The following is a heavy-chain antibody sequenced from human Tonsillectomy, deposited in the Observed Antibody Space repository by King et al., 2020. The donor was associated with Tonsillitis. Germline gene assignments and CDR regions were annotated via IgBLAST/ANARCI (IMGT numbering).Heavy chain of an antibody. CDR1: GGSFSGYY. D-gene: IGHD1-26*01. CDR3: ASGVWSPPYYYYGMNV. CDR2: VNHSGST. J-gene: IGHJ6*02. V-gene: IGHV4-34*01. Sequence: VQLQQWGAGLLKPSETLSLTCAVYGGSFSGYYWNWIRQPPGKGLEWIGEVNHSGSTNYNPSLKSRVTMSVDTSKNQFSLNLSSVTAADTAVYYCASGVWSPPYYYYGMNVWGQGTTVTVSS.